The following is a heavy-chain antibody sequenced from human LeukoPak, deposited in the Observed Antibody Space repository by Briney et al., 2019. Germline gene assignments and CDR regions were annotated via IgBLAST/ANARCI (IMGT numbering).Heavy chain of an antibody. CDR2: ISGYNGNT. Sequence: ASVKVSCKASGNTFTNNGISWVRQAPGQGLEWMGWISGYNGNTNYAQKFQGRVTMTRDTSISTAYMELSRLRSDDTAVYYCAREVAAFDYWGQGTLVTVSS. D-gene: IGHD2-15*01. CDR1: GNTFTNNG. V-gene: IGHV1-18*01. CDR3: AREVAAFDY. J-gene: IGHJ4*02.